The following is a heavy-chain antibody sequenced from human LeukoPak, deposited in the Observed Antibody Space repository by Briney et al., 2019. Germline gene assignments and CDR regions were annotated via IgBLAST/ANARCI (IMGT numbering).Heavy chain of an antibody. CDR3: ARGAYGDYNFEDVFYLDY. CDR2: IWYDGSNK. D-gene: IGHD4-17*01. CDR1: GFTFSGHG. Sequence: GGSLTLSCAASGFTFSGHGLHWVRHGPGRGLEWLAVIWYDGSNKHYADPLKGRFTISRDNSRNTLYLQMNSLKVEDTAIYYCARGAYGDYNFEDVFYLDYWGQGTLVTVSS. J-gene: IGHJ4*02. V-gene: IGHV3-33*01.